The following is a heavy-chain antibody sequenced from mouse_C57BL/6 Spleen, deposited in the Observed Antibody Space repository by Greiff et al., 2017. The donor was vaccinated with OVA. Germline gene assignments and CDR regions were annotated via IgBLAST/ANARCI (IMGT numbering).Heavy chain of an antibody. V-gene: IGHV5-9-1*02. J-gene: IGHJ1*03. CDR3: TREESSYWYFDV. CDR1: GFTFSSYA. D-gene: IGHD1-1*01. CDR2: ISSGGDYI. Sequence: EVHLVESGEGLVKPGGSLKLSCAASGFTFSSYAMSWVRQTPEKRLEWVAYISSGGDYIYYADTVKGRFTISRDNARNTLYLQMSSLKSEDTAMYYCTREESSYWYFDVWGTGTTVTVSS.